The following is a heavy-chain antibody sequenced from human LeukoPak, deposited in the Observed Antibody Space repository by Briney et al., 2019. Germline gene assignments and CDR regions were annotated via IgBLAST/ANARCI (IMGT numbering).Heavy chain of an antibody. Sequence: PSETLSLTCTVSGGSISTSDYYWGWIRQPPGKGLDWIASLHYSGGTYFNPSLKSRVTISVDTSRNEFSLKVTSVTAADTAVYYCARSCGSTSCSDGDWFDPWGQGTLVIVSS. D-gene: IGHD2-2*01. J-gene: IGHJ5*02. CDR2: LHYSGGT. V-gene: IGHV4-39*01. CDR1: GGSISTSDYY. CDR3: ARSCGSTSCSDGDWFDP.